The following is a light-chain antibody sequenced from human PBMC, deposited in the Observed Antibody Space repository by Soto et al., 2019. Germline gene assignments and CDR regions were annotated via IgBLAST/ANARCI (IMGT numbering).Light chain of an antibody. Sequence: DIQMTQSPSTLSASVGDRVTITCRASQSIATYLTWYQQKPGKAPKLLIYDASSLKSGVPSRFSGSGSGTDFTLTISCLQSEDFATDYCQQYYSYPWTFGQGTKVDIK. CDR1: QSIATY. CDR2: DAS. CDR3: QQYYSYPWT. V-gene: IGKV1-5*01. J-gene: IGKJ1*01.